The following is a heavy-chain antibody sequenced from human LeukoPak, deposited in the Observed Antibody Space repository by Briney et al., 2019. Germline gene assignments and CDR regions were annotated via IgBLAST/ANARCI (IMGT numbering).Heavy chain of an antibody. Sequence: GGSLRLSCAVSGFTFSSYSMHWVRQAPGKGLESISAISGDGYRTYYANSVRGRSTISRDNSANTLYLQMGSLTAEDTAVYYCAREGTPGTLDYWGQGSLVTVS. J-gene: IGHJ4*02. CDR1: GFTFSSYS. CDR2: ISGDGYRT. D-gene: IGHD6-13*01. CDR3: AREGTPGTLDY. V-gene: IGHV3-64*01.